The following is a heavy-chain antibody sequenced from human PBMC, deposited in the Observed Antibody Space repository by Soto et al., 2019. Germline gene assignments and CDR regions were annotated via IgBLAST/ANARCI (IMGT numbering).Heavy chain of an antibody. D-gene: IGHD5-18*01. CDR3: ARGLVDTAMVLDY. CDR2: IIPIFGTA. Sequence: SVKVSCKASGGTFSSYAISWVRQAPGQGLEWMGGIIPIFGTANYAQKFQGRVTITADESTSTAYMELSSLRSEDTAVYYCARGLVDTAMVLDYWGQGILVTVTS. CDR1: GGTFSSYA. V-gene: IGHV1-69*13. J-gene: IGHJ4*02.